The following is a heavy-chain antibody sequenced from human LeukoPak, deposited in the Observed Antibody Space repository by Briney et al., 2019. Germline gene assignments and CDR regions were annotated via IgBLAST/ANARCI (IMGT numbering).Heavy chain of an antibody. Sequence: SETLSLTCAVYGGSFSGYYWSWIRQPPGKGLEWIGEINHSGSTNYNPSLKSRVTISVDTSKNQFSLKLSSVTAADTAVYYCARESDYYYYGMDVWGQGTTVTVSS. J-gene: IGHJ6*02. D-gene: IGHD3-10*01. V-gene: IGHV4-34*01. CDR1: GGSFSGYY. CDR2: INHSGST. CDR3: ARESDYYYYGMDV.